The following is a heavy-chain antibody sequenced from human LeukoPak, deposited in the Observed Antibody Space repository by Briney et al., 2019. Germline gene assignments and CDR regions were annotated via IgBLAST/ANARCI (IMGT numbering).Heavy chain of an antibody. CDR2: ISGSGGST. CDR3: ANIRAWWSRKYYFDY. J-gene: IGHJ4*02. CDR1: GFTFSSYA. V-gene: IGHV3-23*01. D-gene: IGHD2-8*02. Sequence: GGSLRLSCAASGFTFSSYAMSWVRQAPGEGLEWVSAISGSGGSTYYADSVKGRFTISRDNSKNTLYLQMNSLRAEDTAVYYCANIRAWWSRKYYFDYWGQGTLVTVSS.